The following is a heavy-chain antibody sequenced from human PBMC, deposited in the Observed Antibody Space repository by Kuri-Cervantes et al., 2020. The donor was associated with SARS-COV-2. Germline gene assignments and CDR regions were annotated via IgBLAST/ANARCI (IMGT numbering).Heavy chain of an antibody. J-gene: IGHJ6*03. CDR2: IYKSGSI. V-gene: IGHV4-59*08. CDR3: ARQSSTRRYYDFWTGDMDV. CDR1: GGSISNKY. Sequence: GSLRLSCIVSGGSISNKYWSWIRQPPGKGLEWIGDIYKSGSIKSNPSLKTRVTISLDTSKNQFSLRLSSVTAADTAEYYCARQSSTRRYYDFWTGDMDVCGKGIT. D-gene: IGHD3-3*01.